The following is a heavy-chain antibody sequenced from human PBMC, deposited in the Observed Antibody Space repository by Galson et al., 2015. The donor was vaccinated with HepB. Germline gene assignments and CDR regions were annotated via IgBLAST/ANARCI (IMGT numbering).Heavy chain of an antibody. CDR2: IYYSGST. CDR3: ARGVGWTLVRGVMTSDPDKNWFDP. D-gene: IGHD3-10*01. J-gene: IGHJ5*02. Sequence: SETLSLTCTVSGGSINSYYWSWIRQPPGKGLEWLGYIYYSGSTKYNPSLKSRVTISLDKSKNQCSLKLSSVTAADTAVYYCARGVGWTLVRGVMTSDPDKNWFDPWGQGTLVTVTS. CDR1: GGSINSYY. V-gene: IGHV4-59*01.